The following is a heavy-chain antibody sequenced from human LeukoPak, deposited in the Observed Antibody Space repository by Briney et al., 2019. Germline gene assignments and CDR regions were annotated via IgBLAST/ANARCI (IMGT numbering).Heavy chain of an antibody. CDR1: GFTFSDYY. CDR2: ISSSGSTI. V-gene: IGHV3-11*01. Sequence: GGSLRLSCAASGFTFSDYYMSWIRQAPGKGLEWVSYISSSGSTIYYADSVKGRFTISRDNAKNSLYLQMNSLRAEDTAVYYCAKVPSSGSSYFDYWGQGTLVTVSS. CDR3: AKVPSSGSSYFDY. D-gene: IGHD1-26*01. J-gene: IGHJ4*02.